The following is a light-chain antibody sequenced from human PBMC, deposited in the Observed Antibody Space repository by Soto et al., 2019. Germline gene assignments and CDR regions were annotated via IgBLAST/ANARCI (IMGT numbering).Light chain of an antibody. J-gene: IGKJ2*01. CDR1: QSVSSSY. CDR2: GAS. CDR3: QQYGGSSYT. V-gene: IGKV3-20*01. Sequence: EIVLTQSPGTLSLSPGERATLSCRASQSVSSSYLAWYQQKPGQAPRLLIYGASSRATGIPDRFSGSGSGTDFTLTISRLEPEDFAVHYCQQYGGSSYTFGQGTKVDIK.